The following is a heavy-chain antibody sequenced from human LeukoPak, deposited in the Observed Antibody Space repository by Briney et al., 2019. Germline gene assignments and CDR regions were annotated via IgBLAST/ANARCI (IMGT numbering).Heavy chain of an antibody. CDR2: ISTDGGRT. J-gene: IGHJ3*01. V-gene: IGHV3-74*01. D-gene: IGHD2-15*01. CDR3: SPGFAFDV. Sequence: GGSLRLSCAASGFTFTDYWMHWVRQRPGEGLVWVSHISTDGGRTNYADSVKGRFTTSRDSTKNTVYLQMSSLRAEDTAVYYCSPGFAFDVWGQGTMVTVSS. CDR1: GFTFTDYW.